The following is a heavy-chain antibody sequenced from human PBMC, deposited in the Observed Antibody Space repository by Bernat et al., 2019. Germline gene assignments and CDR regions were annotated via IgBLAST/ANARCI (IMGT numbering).Heavy chain of an antibody. CDR3: AGRNYYDSSGPTHDY. D-gene: IGHD3-22*01. CDR1: GFTFSSYA. Sequence: EVQLLESGGGLVQPGGSLRLSCAASGFTFSSYAMSWVRQAPGKGLEWVSAISGSGGSTYYADSVKDRFTISRDNSKNTLYLQMNSLRAEDTAVYYCAGRNYYDSSGPTHDYWGQGTLVTVSS. J-gene: IGHJ4*02. V-gene: IGHV3-23*01. CDR2: ISGSGGST.